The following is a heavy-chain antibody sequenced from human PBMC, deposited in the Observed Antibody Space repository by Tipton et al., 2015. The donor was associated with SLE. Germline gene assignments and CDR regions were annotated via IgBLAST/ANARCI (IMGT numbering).Heavy chain of an antibody. CDR1: GGSISVYY. CDR2: IYHNGIT. J-gene: IGHJ4*02. Sequence: TLSLTCTVSGGSISVYYWNWIRQPPGKGLEWVGHIYHNGITNYNPSLKSRVTISVDTSKNHFSLKLSSVTAADTAVYYCARDRFGELLWEDYFDYWGQGTLVTVSS. CDR3: ARDRFGELLWEDYFDY. D-gene: IGHD3-10*01. V-gene: IGHV4-59*01.